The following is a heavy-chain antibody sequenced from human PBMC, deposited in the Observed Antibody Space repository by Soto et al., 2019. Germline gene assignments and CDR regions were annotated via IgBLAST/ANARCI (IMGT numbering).Heavy chain of an antibody. Sequence: SETLSLTCTVSGGSVSANSYYWSWIRQTPGKGLEWIGYIYYSGTTSYNPSLKSRVTISVDTSKNHFPLKLSSVTAADTAVYYCARVAYDTSAYYPSYFDNWGQGTLVTVSS. D-gene: IGHD3-22*01. V-gene: IGHV4-61*03. CDR2: IYYSGTT. J-gene: IGHJ4*02. CDR1: GGSVSANSYY. CDR3: ARVAYDTSAYYPSYFDN.